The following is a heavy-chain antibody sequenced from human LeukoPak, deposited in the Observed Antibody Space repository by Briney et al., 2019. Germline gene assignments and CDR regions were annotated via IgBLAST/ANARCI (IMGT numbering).Heavy chain of an antibody. CDR1: GGSISSYY. Sequence: PSETLSLTCTVSGGSISSYYWSWIRQPPGKGLEWIGYIYYSGSTNYNLSLKSRVTISVDTSKNQFSLKLSSVTAADTAVYYCARDHVAHKWKERPPRTDYSNYELPPPRHYYYMDVWGKGTTVTVSS. CDR2: IYYSGST. D-gene: IGHD4-11*01. J-gene: IGHJ6*03. V-gene: IGHV4-59*01. CDR3: ARDHVAHKWKERPPRTDYSNYELPPPRHYYYMDV.